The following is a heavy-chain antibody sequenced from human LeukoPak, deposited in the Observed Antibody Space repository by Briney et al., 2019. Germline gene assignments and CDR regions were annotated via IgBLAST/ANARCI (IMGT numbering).Heavy chain of an antibody. Sequence: ASVKVSCKASGYTFTSYDINWVRQATGQGLEWMGWMNPNSGNTGYAQKFQGRVTMTRNTSISTAYMELSSLRSEDTAAYYCASGLWFGNQDWYFDLWGRGTLVTVSS. CDR2: MNPNSGNT. J-gene: IGHJ2*01. D-gene: IGHD3-10*01. CDR1: GYTFTSYD. CDR3: ASGLWFGNQDWYFDL. V-gene: IGHV1-8*01.